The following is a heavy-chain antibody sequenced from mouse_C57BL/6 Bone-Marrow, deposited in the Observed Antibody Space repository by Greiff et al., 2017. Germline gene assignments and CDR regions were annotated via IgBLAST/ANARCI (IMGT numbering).Heavy chain of an antibody. Sequence: QVQLQQSGAELVKPGASVKISCKVSGYAFSTYWMNWVKQRPGKGLAWIGKLYPGDGDTNYNGKFKGKATLTADKSSSAAYMQLSSLTSEDYAVYFCARDWDYFDYWGQGTTLTVSS. CDR3: ARDWDYFDY. J-gene: IGHJ2*01. CDR1: GYAFSTYW. V-gene: IGHV1-80*01. CDR2: LYPGDGDT. D-gene: IGHD4-1*01.